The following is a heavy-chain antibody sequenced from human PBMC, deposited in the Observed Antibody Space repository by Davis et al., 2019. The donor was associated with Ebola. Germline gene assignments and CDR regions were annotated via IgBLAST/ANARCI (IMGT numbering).Heavy chain of an antibody. J-gene: IGHJ4*02. CDR2: INSDGSTT. CDR1: GFTFDDYV. Sequence: PGGSLRLSCAASGFTFDDYVMHWVRQAPGKGLVWVSRINSDGSTTNYADSVKGRFTISRDNAKNTLFLQMNSLRADDTAVYFCAGSFASTTPWEGYFDFWGQGTMVSVSS. V-gene: IGHV3-74*01. CDR3: AGSFASTTPWEGYFDF. D-gene: IGHD1-26*01.